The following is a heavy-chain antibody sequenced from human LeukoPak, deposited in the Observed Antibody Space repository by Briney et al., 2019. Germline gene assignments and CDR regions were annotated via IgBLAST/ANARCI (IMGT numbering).Heavy chain of an antibody. CDR3: ARAPLGVVVVAARGGYWFDP. V-gene: IGHV1-69*13. CDR1: GGTFSSYA. D-gene: IGHD2-15*01. CDR2: IIPIFGTA. J-gene: IGHJ5*02. Sequence: SVRVSCKASGGTFSSYAISWVRQAPGQGLEWMGGIIPIFGTANYAQKFQGRVTITADESTSTAYMELSSLRSEDTAVYYCARAPLGVVVVAARGGYWFDPWGQGTLVTVSS.